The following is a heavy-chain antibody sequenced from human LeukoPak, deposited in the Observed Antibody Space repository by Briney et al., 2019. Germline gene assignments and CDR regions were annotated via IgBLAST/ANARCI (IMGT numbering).Heavy chain of an antibody. CDR3: ATGSGGDYDY. CDR2: IYIGDSDT. Sequence: GESLKISCKGSGYIFSSYWIAWVRQMPGKGLEWMGIIYIGDSDTKYRPSFQGQVTISADKSISTAYLQWSSLEASDTAMYYCATGSGGDYDYWGQGTLVTASS. J-gene: IGHJ4*02. D-gene: IGHD2-8*02. CDR1: GYIFSSYW. V-gene: IGHV5-51*01.